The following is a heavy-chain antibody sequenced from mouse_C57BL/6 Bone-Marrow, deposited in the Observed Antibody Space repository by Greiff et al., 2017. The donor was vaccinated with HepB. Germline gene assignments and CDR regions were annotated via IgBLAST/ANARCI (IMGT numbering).Heavy chain of an antibody. Sequence: QVQLKQSGAELVRPGTSVKVSCKASGYAFTNYLIEWVKQRPGQGLEWIGVINPGSGGTNYNEKFKGKATLTADKSSSTAYMQLSSLTSEDSAVYFCARSNLLRSSYWGQGTLVTVSA. J-gene: IGHJ3*01. D-gene: IGHD1-1*01. V-gene: IGHV1-54*01. CDR2: INPGSGGT. CDR3: ARSNLLRSSY. CDR1: GYAFTNYL.